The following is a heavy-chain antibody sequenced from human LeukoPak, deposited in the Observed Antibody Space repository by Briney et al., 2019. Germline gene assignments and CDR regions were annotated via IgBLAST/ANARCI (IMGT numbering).Heavy chain of an antibody. CDR3: AREFWNYRSGNLQAFDI. CDR1: GGSISSSSYY. Sequence: SETLSLTCIVSGGSISSSSYYWGWIRQPPGEGLEWIGSIYYSGSTYHNPSLKSRVTISVDTSKNQFSLKLSSVTAADPAVYYCAREFWNYRSGNLQAFDIWGQGTMVTVSS. J-gene: IGHJ3*02. V-gene: IGHV4-39*02. CDR2: IYYSGST. D-gene: IGHD3-10*01.